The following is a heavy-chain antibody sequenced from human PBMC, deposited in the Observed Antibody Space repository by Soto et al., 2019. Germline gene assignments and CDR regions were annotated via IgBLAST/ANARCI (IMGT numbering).Heavy chain of an antibody. V-gene: IGHV4-59*01. CDR2: IYYSGST. D-gene: IGHD6-19*01. J-gene: IGHJ4*02. CDR3: ARGRSVAGTTVYYYFDY. Sequence: SETLSLTCTVSGGSISSYYWIWIRQPPGKGLEWIGYIYYSGSTNYNPSLKSRVTISVDTSKNQFSLKLSSVTAADTAVYYRARGRSVAGTTVYYYFDYWGQGTLVTVSS. CDR1: GGSISSYY.